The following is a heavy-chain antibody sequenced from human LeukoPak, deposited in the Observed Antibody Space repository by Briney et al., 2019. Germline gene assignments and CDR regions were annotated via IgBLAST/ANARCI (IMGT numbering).Heavy chain of an antibody. CDR3: TKEFTSYTSGWFFQH. D-gene: IGHD6-13*01. Sequence: PGGSLRLSCAASGFTFRNYGMQWVRQAPDKGLEWLAVISNDGTTTFYADSVKGRFTISRDSSKNTVDLQMSSLRAEDTAVYYCTKEFTSYTSGWFFQHWGQGTLVTVSS. CDR2: ISNDGTTT. CDR1: GFTFRNYG. V-gene: IGHV3-30*18. J-gene: IGHJ1*01.